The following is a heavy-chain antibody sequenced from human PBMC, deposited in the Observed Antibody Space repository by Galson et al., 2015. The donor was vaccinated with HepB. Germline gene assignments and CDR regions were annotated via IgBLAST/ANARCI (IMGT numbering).Heavy chain of an antibody. Sequence: SLRLSCAASGFTFSSYSMNWVRQAPGKGLEWVSSISSSSYIYYADSVKGRFTISRDNAKNSLYLQMNSLRAEDTAVYYCAREKGYGDFLEWGQGTLVTVSS. J-gene: IGHJ4*02. CDR3: AREKGYGDFLE. D-gene: IGHD4-17*01. V-gene: IGHV3-21*01. CDR2: ISSSSYI. CDR1: GFTFSSYS.